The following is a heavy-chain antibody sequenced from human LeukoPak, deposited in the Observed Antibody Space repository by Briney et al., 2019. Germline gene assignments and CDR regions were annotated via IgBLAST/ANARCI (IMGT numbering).Heavy chain of an antibody. CDR1: GGSISSYY. Sequence: PSGTLSLTCTVSGGSISSYYWSWIRQPPGKGLEWIGYIYYSGSTNYNPSLKSRVTISVDTSKNQFSLKLSSVTAADTAVYYCARHPKRLAVAGDFDYWGQGTLVAVSS. D-gene: IGHD6-19*01. V-gene: IGHV4-59*08. CDR3: ARHPKRLAVAGDFDY. J-gene: IGHJ4*02. CDR2: IYYSGST.